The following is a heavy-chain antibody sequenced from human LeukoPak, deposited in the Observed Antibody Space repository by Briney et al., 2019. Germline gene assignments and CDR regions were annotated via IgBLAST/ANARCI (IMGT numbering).Heavy chain of an antibody. J-gene: IGHJ4*02. Sequence: GSLRLSCAASGFTFSSYGMHWVRQAPGKGLEWVAVISYDGSNKYYADSVKGRFTISRDNSKNTLYPQMNSLRAEDTAVYYCARDSYCSSASCYNYFDSWGQGTLVTVSS. CDR3: ARDSYCSSASCYNYFDS. D-gene: IGHD2-2*02. V-gene: IGHV3-30*03. CDR2: ISYDGSNK. CDR1: GFTFSSYG.